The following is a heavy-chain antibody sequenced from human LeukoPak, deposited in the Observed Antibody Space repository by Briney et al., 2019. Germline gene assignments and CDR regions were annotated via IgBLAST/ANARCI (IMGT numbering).Heavy chain of an antibody. CDR2: ISYDGSNK. Sequence: GGSLRLSCAASGFTFSSYGMHWVRQAPGKGLEWVAVISYDGSNKYYADSVKGRFTISRDNSKNTLYLQMNSLRAEDTAVYYCARLDLSGSPTYYFDYWGQGTLVTVSS. V-gene: IGHV3-30*03. D-gene: IGHD1-26*01. CDR3: ARLDLSGSPTYYFDY. CDR1: GFTFSSYG. J-gene: IGHJ4*02.